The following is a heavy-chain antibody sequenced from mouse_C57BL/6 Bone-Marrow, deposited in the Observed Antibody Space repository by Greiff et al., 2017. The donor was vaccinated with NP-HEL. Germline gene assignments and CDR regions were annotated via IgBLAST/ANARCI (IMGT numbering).Heavy chain of an antibody. D-gene: IGHD2-3*01. Sequence: QVQLQQSGAELARPGASVKLSCKASGYTFTSYGISWVKQRTGQGLEWIGEIYPRSGNTSYNEKFKGKATLTADKSSSTAYMELRSLTSEDSAVYFCARWILAPYWGQGTLVTVSA. V-gene: IGHV1-81*01. CDR1: GYTFTSYG. J-gene: IGHJ3*01. CDR3: ARWILAPY. CDR2: IYPRSGNT.